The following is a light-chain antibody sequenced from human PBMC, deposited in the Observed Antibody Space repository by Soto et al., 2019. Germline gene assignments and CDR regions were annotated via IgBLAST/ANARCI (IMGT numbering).Light chain of an antibody. CDR3: QQRDSWWT. CDR2: GAS. CDR1: QSVGTD. Sequence: EIVLTQSPATLSFSPGEGATLSCRASQSVGTDLAWYQQKPGQAPRLLIYGASNRATGVAARFIGSGSATDFTLTISSLEPEDSAVYYCQQRDSWWTFGQGTKVEI. J-gene: IGKJ1*01. V-gene: IGKV3-11*01.